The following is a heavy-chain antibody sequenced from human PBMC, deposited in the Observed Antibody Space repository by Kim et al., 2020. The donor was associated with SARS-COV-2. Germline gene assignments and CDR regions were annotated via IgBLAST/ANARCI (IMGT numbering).Heavy chain of an antibody. Sequence: YAQGFPGRFVFSLDTSVSTAYLQISSLKAEDTAVYYCARASSGWYSYFDYWGQGTLVTVSS. CDR3: ARASSGWYSYFDY. D-gene: IGHD6-19*01. J-gene: IGHJ4*02. V-gene: IGHV7-4-1*02.